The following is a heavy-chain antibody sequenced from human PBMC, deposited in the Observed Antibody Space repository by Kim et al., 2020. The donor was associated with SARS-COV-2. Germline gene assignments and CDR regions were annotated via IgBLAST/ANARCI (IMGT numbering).Heavy chain of an antibody. D-gene: IGHD3-10*01. CDR1: GGSISSYY. Sequence: SETLSLTCTVSGGSISSYYWSWIRQPPGKGLEWIGYIYYSGSTNYNPSLKSRVTISVDTSKNQFSLKLSSVTAADTAVYYCARDGRGANNWFDPWGQGTLVTVSS. J-gene: IGHJ5*02. V-gene: IGHV4-59*01. CDR2: IYYSGST. CDR3: ARDGRGANNWFDP.